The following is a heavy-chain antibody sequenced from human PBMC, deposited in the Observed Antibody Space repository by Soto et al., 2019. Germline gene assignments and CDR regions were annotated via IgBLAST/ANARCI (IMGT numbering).Heavy chain of an antibody. CDR1: GYAFTSYG. V-gene: IGHV1-18*01. J-gene: IGHJ6*03. CDR3: ARGVIVVAPYYYMDV. CDR2: VSGYNGNT. Sequence: ASVKVSCKASGYAFTSYGISWVRQAPGQGLEWMGWVSGYNGNTNYAQKYQGRVTVTTDTSTGTAYMDLRSLTSDDTAVYYCARGVIVVAPYYYMDVWG. D-gene: IGHD2-15*01.